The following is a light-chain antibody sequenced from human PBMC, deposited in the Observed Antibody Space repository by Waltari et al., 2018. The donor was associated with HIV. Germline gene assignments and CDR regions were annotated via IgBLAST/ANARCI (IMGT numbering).Light chain of an antibody. CDR1: SSNIGRTI. Sequence: QSVLTQPPSASGTPGQRVSISCSGRSSNIGRTIVNWYQQLPGTAPKLLIYSNNQRPSGVPDRFSGSKSGTSASLAISGLQSEDEADYYCAAWDDSLNAWVFGGGTKLTVL. CDR2: SNN. J-gene: IGLJ3*02. V-gene: IGLV1-44*01. CDR3: AAWDDSLNAWV.